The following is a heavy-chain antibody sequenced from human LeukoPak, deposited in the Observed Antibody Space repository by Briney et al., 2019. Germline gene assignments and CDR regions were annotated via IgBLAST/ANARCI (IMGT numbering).Heavy chain of an antibody. J-gene: IGHJ5*02. Sequence: GGSLRLSCAAAGFTFSSYAMSWVRQAAGKGLEWVSAISGSGGSTYYADSVKGRFTISRDNSKNTLYLQMNSLRAEDTAVYYCAKGSRNNWFDPWGQGTLVTVSS. CDR3: AKGSRNNWFDP. V-gene: IGHV3-23*01. CDR1: GFTFSSYA. CDR2: ISGSGGST.